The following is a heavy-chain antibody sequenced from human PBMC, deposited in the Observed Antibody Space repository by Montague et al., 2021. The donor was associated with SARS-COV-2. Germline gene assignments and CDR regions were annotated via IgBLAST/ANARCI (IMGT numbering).Heavy chain of an antibody. J-gene: IGHJ4*02. V-gene: IGHV4-59*01. CDR3: ASQVPDFWSGIDY. D-gene: IGHD3-3*01. CDR2: IYYSGST. CDR1: GGSISSCY. Sequence: SETLSLTCTVSGGSISSCYWSWIRQPPGEGLEWIGYIYYSGSTNYNPSLKSRVTISVDTSKNQFSLKLSSVTAADTAVYYCASQVPDFWSGIDYWGQGTLVTVSS.